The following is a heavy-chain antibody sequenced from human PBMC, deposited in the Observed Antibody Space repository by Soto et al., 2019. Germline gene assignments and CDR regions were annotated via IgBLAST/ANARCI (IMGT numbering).Heavy chain of an antibody. J-gene: IGHJ4*02. CDR2: INHRGNS. V-gene: IGHV4-38-2*01. CDR1: GFGISTSWY. CDR3: TRSAY. Sequence: SESLSLTCAVSGFGISTSWYRGCVRQAGGEGLGWIGAINHRGNSYYTSSLKSRVTMSIDTPRNQLSLRMTCVTAADTAIYYCTRSAYWGPGPQVTVS.